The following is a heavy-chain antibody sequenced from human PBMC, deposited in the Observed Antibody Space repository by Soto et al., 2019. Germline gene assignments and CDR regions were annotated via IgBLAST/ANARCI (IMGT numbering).Heavy chain of an antibody. V-gene: IGHV3-23*01. D-gene: IGHD2-2*01. CDR1: GFTFSSYA. Sequence: GGSLRLSCAASGFTFSSYAMSWVRQAPGKGLEWVSAISGSGGSTYYADSVKGRFTISRDNSKNTLYLQMNSLRAEDTAVYYCAKDWKTSDIVVVPAAMHWNYLPRNFDYWGQGTLVTVSS. CDR2: ISGSGGST. CDR3: AKDWKTSDIVVVPAAMHWNYLPRNFDY. J-gene: IGHJ4*02.